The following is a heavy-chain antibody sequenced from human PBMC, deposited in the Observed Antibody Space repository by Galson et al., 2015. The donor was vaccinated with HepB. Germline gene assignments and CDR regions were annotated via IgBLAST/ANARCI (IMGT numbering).Heavy chain of an antibody. CDR2: ISSSSSYI. CDR3: ARDPGGYSYGLGDAFDI. Sequence: SLRLSCAASGFTFSSYSMNWVRQAPGKGLEWVSSISSSSSYIYYADSVKGRFTISRDNAKNSLYLQMNSLRAEDTAVYYCARDPGGYSYGLGDAFDIWGQGTMVTVSS. V-gene: IGHV3-21*01. J-gene: IGHJ3*02. CDR1: GFTFSSYS. D-gene: IGHD5-18*01.